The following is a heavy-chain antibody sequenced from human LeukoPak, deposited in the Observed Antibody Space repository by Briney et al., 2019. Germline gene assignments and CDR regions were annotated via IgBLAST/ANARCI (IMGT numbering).Heavy chain of an antibody. Sequence: SETLSLTCSVSGGSVSLSYYYWGCIRQSPGKGLEWIGSIYHSGDSYYSPSLKGRVTMSVDTSKNQFALKLRSVTASDTAVYYCARERDYSYYFDYWGQGVLVTVSS. CDR2: IYHSGDS. V-gene: IGHV4-39*06. J-gene: IGHJ4*02. CDR3: ARERDYSYYFDY. CDR1: GGSVSLSYYY. D-gene: IGHD4-17*01.